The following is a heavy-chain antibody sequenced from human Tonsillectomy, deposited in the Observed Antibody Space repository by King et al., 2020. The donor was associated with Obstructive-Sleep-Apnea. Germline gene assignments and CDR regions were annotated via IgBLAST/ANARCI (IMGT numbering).Heavy chain of an antibody. J-gene: IGHJ6*02. CDR2: ISAYNGNT. Sequence: QLVQSGAEVKKRGASVKVSCKASGYTFTSYGISWVRQAPGQGLEWMGWISAYNGNTNYAQKLQGRVTMTTDTSTSTAYMELRSLRSDDTAVYYCARGGRGYSGYDPTYYYYGMDVWGQGTTVTVSS. CDR3: ARGGRGYSGYDPTYYYYGMDV. V-gene: IGHV1-18*04. CDR1: GYTFTSYG. D-gene: IGHD5-12*01.